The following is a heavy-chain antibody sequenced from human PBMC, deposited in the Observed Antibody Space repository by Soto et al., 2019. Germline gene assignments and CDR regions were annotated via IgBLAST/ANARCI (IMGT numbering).Heavy chain of an antibody. CDR1: GYDFTNYW. D-gene: IGHD6-13*01. CDR2: IYPGDSDI. Sequence: PGESLKISCKASGYDFTNYWIAWVRQTPGRGLEWMGMIYPGDSDIRYNPSFRGRVTISADKSITSAFVQWGSLKASDSAIYYCARFRATRRQLISMSFHLWGLGTLVTVSS. J-gene: IGHJ4*03. CDR3: ARFRATRRQLISMSFHL. V-gene: IGHV5-51*01.